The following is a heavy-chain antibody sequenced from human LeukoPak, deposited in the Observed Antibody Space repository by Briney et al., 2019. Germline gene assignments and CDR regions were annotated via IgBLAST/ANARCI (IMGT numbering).Heavy chain of an antibody. Sequence: SETLSLTCTVSGGSISSSSYYWGWIRQPPGKGLEWIGSIYYSGSAYYNPSLKSRVTISVDTSKNQFSLKLSSVTAADTAVYYCARDLHQSSGYFYYYYYYMDVWGKGTTVTVSS. V-gene: IGHV4-39*07. D-gene: IGHD3-22*01. CDR3: ARDLHQSSGYFYYYYYYMDV. J-gene: IGHJ6*03. CDR1: GGSISSSSYY. CDR2: IYYSGSA.